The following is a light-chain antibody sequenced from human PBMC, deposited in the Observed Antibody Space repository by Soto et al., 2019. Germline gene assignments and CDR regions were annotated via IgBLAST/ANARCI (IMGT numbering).Light chain of an antibody. CDR1: RNVGDW. CDR3: QKHGTYPLT. CDR2: KAS. Sequence: DKQLTQSPSTLSASIGDRVTITCRASRNVGDWLAWFQQKPGKAPKLLIYKASTLESGVPSRFRGTASGTEFTLTISSLQPDDYASYYCQKHGTYPLTFGGGTKVEIK. V-gene: IGKV1-5*03. J-gene: IGKJ4*01.